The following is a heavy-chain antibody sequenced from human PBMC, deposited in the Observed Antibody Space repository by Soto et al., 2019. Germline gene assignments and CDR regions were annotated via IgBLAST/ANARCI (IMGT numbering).Heavy chain of an antibody. CDR1: GFTFSSYS. J-gene: IGHJ3*02. CDR3: ARGRAFTYYDFWSGPLDAFDI. Sequence: HGGSLRLSCAASGFTFSSYSMNWVRQAPGKGLEWVSYISSSSSTIYYADSVKGRFTISRDNAKNSLYLQMNSLRAEDTAVYYCARGRAFTYYDFWSGPLDAFDIWGQGTMVTVSS. CDR2: ISSSSSTI. D-gene: IGHD3-3*01. V-gene: IGHV3-48*01.